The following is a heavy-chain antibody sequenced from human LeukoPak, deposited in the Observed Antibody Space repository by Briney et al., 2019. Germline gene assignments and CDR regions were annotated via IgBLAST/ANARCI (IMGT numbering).Heavy chain of an antibody. V-gene: IGHV3-23*01. Sequence: GGSLRLSCAASGFSFSSYSMHWVRQAPGKGLEWVSSISSRSDGPYYADSVKGRFTASRDNSKSTMYLQINNVRAEDAAVYYCVKDPLNYGGHYFDNWGQGTRVTVSS. CDR3: VKDPLNYGGHYFDN. CDR1: GFSFSSYS. J-gene: IGHJ4*02. D-gene: IGHD4-23*01. CDR2: ISSRSDGP.